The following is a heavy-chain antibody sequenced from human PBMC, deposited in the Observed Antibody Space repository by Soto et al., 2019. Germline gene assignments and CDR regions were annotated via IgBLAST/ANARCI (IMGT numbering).Heavy chain of an antibody. J-gene: IGHJ4*02. CDR3: ARVAVLTAAGTTDY. CDR2: ISGTSDSI. V-gene: IGHV3-11*06. CDR1: GFTFSDYY. Sequence: QVQLVESGGGLVRPGGSLRLSCAASGFTFSDYYMSWIRQVPGKGLEWVAYISGTSDSIPYADSARGRFTISRDNAKNSLYLQMNSLRAEDTALYYCARVAVLTAAGTTDYWGQGTLVTVSS. D-gene: IGHD6-13*01.